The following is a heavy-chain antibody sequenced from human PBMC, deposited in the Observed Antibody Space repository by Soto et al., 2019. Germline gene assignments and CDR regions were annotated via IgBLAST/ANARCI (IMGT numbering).Heavy chain of an antibody. CDR3: ARASASYCGGDCFSMDY. CDR2: ISTSSGYI. J-gene: IGHJ4*02. D-gene: IGHD2-21*02. Sequence: EVQLVESGGGLVEPGGSLRLSCEASGFPFSSYAMNWVRQAPGKGLEWVSSISTSSGYIYFADSLRGRFTVSRDNAQNSLYLQMNSLTAEDTAVYYCARASASYCGGDCFSMDYWGQGTLVIVSS. V-gene: IGHV3-21*02. CDR1: GFPFSSYA.